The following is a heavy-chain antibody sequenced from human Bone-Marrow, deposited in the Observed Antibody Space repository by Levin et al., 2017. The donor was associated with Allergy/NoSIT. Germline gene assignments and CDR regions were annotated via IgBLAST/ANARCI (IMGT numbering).Heavy chain of an antibody. CDR2: ISKDESEK. CDR3: ARAGVAAWGYWYYYMDV. Sequence: GGSLRLSCVASGFIFSNYPLHWVRRAPGKGLDWVTVISKDESEKYYAESVKGLFSISRDNSKNTLYLDMSSLKPEDTGLYDCARAGVAAWGYWYYYMDVWGKGTSVTVSS. J-gene: IGHJ6*03. V-gene: IGHV3-30-3*01. CDR1: GFIFSNYP. D-gene: IGHD2-15*01.